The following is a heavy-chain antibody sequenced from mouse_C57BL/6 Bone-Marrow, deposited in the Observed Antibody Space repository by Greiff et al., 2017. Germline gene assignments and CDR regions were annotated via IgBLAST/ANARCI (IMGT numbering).Heavy chain of an antibody. D-gene: IGHD2-4*01. CDR2: FHPYNDDT. Sequence: QVQLKESGAELVKPGASVKMSCKASGYTFTTYPIEWMKQNHGKSLEWIGNFHPYNDDTKYNEKFKGKATLTVDKSSSTAYMQLSSLTSEDSAVYYCARVGYDYDLHFDYWGQGTTLTVSS. CDR1: GYTFTTYP. CDR3: ARVGYDYDLHFDY. V-gene: IGHV1-47*01. J-gene: IGHJ2*01.